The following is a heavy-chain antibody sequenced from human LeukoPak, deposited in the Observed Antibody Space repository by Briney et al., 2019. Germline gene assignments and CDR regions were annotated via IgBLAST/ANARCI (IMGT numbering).Heavy chain of an antibody. V-gene: IGHV4-59*08. CDR3: ARHEGYCTNGVCPFDY. Sequence: PSETLSLTCSISDDSISSYYWTWIRQSPGKGLEWIGYIYYSGSTNYNPSLKSRVTISVDTSKNQFSLKLSSVTAADTAVYYCARHEGYCTNGVCPFDYWGQGTLVTVSS. D-gene: IGHD2-8*01. CDR1: DDSISSYY. J-gene: IGHJ4*02. CDR2: IYYSGST.